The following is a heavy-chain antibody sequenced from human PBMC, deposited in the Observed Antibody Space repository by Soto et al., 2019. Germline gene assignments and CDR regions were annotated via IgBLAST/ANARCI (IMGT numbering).Heavy chain of an antibody. Sequence: SVKVSCKASGGTFSSYAISWVRQARGQGLEWMGGIIPIFGTANYAQKFQGRVTITADESTSTAYMELSSLRSEDTAVYYCASPYCGGDCYSHWYYYYGMDVWGQGTTVTVSS. D-gene: IGHD2-21*02. CDR2: IIPIFGTA. CDR1: GGTFSSYA. CDR3: ASPYCGGDCYSHWYYYYGMDV. J-gene: IGHJ6*02. V-gene: IGHV1-69*13.